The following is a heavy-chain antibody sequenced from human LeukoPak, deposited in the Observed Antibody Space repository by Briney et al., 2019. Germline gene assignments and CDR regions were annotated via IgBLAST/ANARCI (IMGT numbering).Heavy chain of an antibody. CDR1: GFTFSSYA. D-gene: IGHD4-17*01. V-gene: IGHV3-23*01. CDR3: AKSLTTVKRGNFDS. CDR2: ISGSGANT. J-gene: IGHJ4*02. Sequence: GGSQRLSCAASGFTFSSYAMSWVRHAPGKGLQWVSVISGSGANTYYADSVKGRFTISRDNSKNTLYLQMNSLRAEDTAVFFCAKSLTTVKRGNFDSWGQGTLVTVSP.